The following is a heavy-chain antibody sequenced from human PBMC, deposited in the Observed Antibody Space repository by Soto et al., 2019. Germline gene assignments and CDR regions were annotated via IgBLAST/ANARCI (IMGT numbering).Heavy chain of an antibody. CDR2: ISGSGGTT. CDR1: GFTFSNYA. J-gene: IGHJ4*02. Sequence: EVQLLESGGGLVQPGGSLRLSCAASGFTFSNYAIAWVRQAPGKGLEWVSGISGSGGTTYYADSVKGRFNISRDNSKDTLHLQMNSLRAEDTAVYYCAKTPRQWLVYFDYWGQGALVTVSS. CDR3: AKTPRQWLVYFDY. V-gene: IGHV3-23*01. D-gene: IGHD6-19*01.